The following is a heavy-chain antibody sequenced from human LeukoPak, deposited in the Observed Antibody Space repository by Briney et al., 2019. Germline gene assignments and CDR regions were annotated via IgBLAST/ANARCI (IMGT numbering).Heavy chain of an antibody. V-gene: IGHV4-38-2*02. CDR1: GYSITSGYY. Sequence: SETLSLTCAVSGYSITSGYYWGWIRQPPGKGLEWIGSIYHSGSTYYNPSLKSRVTISLDTSKNQFSLKLSSVTAADTAVYYCARDRGYSYAFGYWGQGTLVTVSS. CDR2: IYHSGST. CDR3: ARDRGYSYAFGY. J-gene: IGHJ4*02. D-gene: IGHD5-18*01.